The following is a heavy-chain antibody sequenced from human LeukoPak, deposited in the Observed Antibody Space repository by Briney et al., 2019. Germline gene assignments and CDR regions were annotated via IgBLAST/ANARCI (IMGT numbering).Heavy chain of an antibody. Sequence: RRGESLKISCQVSGYIFTHYWIGWVRQLPGKGLELMGIIYPADSDTTYSPSFQGQVTISADKSISTVYLQWSSLKASDTAMYYCARQSRDGSKTRGYYFDYWGQGTLVTVSS. CDR2: IYPADSDT. CDR1: GYIFTHYW. CDR3: ARQSRDGSKTRGYYFDY. V-gene: IGHV5-51*01. J-gene: IGHJ4*02. D-gene: IGHD3-10*01.